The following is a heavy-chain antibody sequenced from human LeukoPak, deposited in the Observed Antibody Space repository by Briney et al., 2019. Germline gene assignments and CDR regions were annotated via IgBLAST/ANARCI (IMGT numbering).Heavy chain of an antibody. Sequence: GGSLRLSCAASGFTFSSYGMHWVRQAPGKGLEWVAVISYDGSNKYYADSVKGRFTISRDNSKNTLYLQMNSLRAEDTAVYYCARGIGASSGWYLIDYWGQGALVTVSS. CDR1: GFTFSSYG. CDR2: ISYDGSNK. D-gene: IGHD6-19*01. CDR3: ARGIGASSGWYLIDY. J-gene: IGHJ4*02. V-gene: IGHV3-30*03.